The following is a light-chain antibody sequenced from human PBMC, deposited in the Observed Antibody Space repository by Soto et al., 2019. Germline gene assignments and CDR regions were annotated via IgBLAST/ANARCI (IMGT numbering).Light chain of an antibody. Sequence: DIQMTQSPSTLSASVGDRVTITCRASQSISSWLAWYQQKPGKAPKLLIYKASSLESGVPSRFIGSGSGTEFTLTISSLQPDDFATYYCQQSTFGQGTKVEIK. CDR3: QQST. J-gene: IGKJ1*01. V-gene: IGKV1-5*03. CDR2: KAS. CDR1: QSISSW.